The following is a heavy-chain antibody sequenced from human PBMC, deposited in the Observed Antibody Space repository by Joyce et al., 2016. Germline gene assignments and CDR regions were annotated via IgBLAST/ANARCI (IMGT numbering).Heavy chain of an antibody. V-gene: IGHV4-39*01. Sequence: QLQLQESGPGLVKPSETLSLTCTVSGGSINRSDHYWGWVRQPPGKGLEWVGYIFYTGTTYYHPSLKSRVSISVDTSKDQFALKLSSVTAADTAVYYSARRSRSDDAFHIWGQGTMVTVSS. CDR2: IFYTGTT. J-gene: IGHJ3*02. CDR3: ARRSRSDDAFHI. D-gene: IGHD6-19*01. CDR1: GGSINRSDHY.